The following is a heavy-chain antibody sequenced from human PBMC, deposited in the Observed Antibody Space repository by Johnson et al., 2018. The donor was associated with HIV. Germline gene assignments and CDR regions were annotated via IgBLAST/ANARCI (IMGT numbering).Heavy chain of an antibody. D-gene: IGHD6-19*01. CDR2: INTDGIST. V-gene: IGHV3-74*01. Sequence: VKLVESGGGLVQPGGSLRLSCAASGFTFSSHWMHWVRQVPGKGLVWVSHINTDGISTTYADSVEGRFTISRDNAKNTLYLQMNSLRAEDTAVYYCAKDYAVRMRANAFDIWGQGTMVTVSS. CDR1: GFTFSSHW. CDR3: AKDYAVRMRANAFDI. J-gene: IGHJ3*02.